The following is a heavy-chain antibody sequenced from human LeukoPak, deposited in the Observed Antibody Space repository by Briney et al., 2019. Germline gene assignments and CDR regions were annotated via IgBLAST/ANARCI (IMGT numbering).Heavy chain of an antibody. CDR1: LGTFSSYT. CDR3: ARVVDDSRSDYFDY. Sequence: SSVKVSCKASLGTFSSYTISWVRQAPGQGLEWMGRIIPILGIANYAQKFQGRVTITADKSTSTAYMELSSLRSEDTAVYYCARVVDDSRSDYFDYWGQGTLVTVSS. V-gene: IGHV1-69*02. CDR2: IIPILGIA. D-gene: IGHD3-22*01. J-gene: IGHJ4*02.